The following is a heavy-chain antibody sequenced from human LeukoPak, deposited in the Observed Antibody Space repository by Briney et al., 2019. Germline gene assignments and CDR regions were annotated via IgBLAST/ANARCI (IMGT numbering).Heavy chain of an antibody. CDR1: GGSISYYY. CDR3: ARRDSSSWYEGAFGP. CDR2: IYYSGST. D-gene: IGHD6-13*01. Sequence: PSETLSLTCTVSGGSISYYYWSWMRQSPGKGLEWIGYIYYSGSTTYNPSLKSRVTISVDTSKNQFSLKLSSVTAADTAVYYCARRDSSSWYEGAFGPWGQGTLVTVSS. J-gene: IGHJ5*02. V-gene: IGHV4-59*08.